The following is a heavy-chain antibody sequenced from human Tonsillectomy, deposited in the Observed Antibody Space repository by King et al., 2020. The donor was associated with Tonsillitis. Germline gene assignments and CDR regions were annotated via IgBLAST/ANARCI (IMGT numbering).Heavy chain of an antibody. Sequence: VQLVESGGGVVQPGRSLRLSCAASGFTFSSYAMHWVRQAPGKGLEWVAVISYDGSNKYYADSVKGRFTISRDNSKNTLYLQMNSLRAEDTAVYYCASDVLTRGTFDYWGQGTLVTVSS. D-gene: IGHD3-9*01. CDR3: ASDVLTRGTFDY. CDR1: GFTFSSYA. CDR2: ISYDGSNK. V-gene: IGHV3-30*04. J-gene: IGHJ4*02.